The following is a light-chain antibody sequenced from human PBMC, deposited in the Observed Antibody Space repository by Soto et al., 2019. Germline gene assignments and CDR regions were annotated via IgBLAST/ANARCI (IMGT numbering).Light chain of an antibody. CDR2: AAS. Sequence: EIVLTQSPATLSLSPGERATLSCRASQSVSSYLAWYQQKPGQAPRLLIYAASNRATGIPARFSGSGSGTVFTLTSSRLEPEDFAVYCCQQRSNWPSFGGGTKVELK. J-gene: IGKJ4*01. CDR1: QSVSSY. V-gene: IGKV3-11*01. CDR3: QQRSNWPS.